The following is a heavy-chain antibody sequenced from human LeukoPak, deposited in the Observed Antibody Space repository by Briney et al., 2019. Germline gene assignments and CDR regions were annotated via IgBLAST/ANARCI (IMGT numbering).Heavy chain of an antibody. V-gene: IGHV3-48*03. CDR3: ARVLSWGSSYFDL. CDR2: ISSSGNTM. J-gene: IGHJ2*01. Sequence: GGSLRLSCAASGFTFSSYEMNWVRQAPGKGLEWVSYISSSGNTMYYADSVKGRFTISRDNAKNSLYLQMNSLRAEDTAVYYCARVLSWGSSYFDLWGRGTLVTVSS. D-gene: IGHD7-27*01. CDR1: GFTFSSYE.